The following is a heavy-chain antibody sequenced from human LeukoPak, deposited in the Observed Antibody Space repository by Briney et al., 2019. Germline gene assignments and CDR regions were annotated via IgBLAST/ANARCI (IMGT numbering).Heavy chain of an antibody. D-gene: IGHD2-2*01. CDR1: GGSISSSNW. V-gene: IGHV4-4*02. J-gene: IGHJ2*01. CDR3: ARCLYQYWYFDL. CDR2: IYHSGST. Sequence: SETLSLTCAVSGGSISSSNWWSWVRQPPGKGLEWIGEIYHSGSTNYNPSLKGRVTISVDTSKNQFSLKLSSVTAADTAVYYCARCLYQYWYFDLWGRGTLVTVSS.